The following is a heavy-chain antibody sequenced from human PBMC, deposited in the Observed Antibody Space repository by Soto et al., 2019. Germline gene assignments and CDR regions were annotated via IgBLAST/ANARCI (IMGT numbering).Heavy chain of an antibody. J-gene: IGHJ4*02. Sequence: ASVKVSCKAPGGTFSNHAINWVRQAPGLGLEWVGRINPIVSMSNYAQKFQGRVSMTADKSTSTAYMELRSLRSDDTAMYFCAASYGSGYRAFDYWGQGALVTVSS. CDR2: INPIVSMS. CDR3: AASYGSGYRAFDY. D-gene: IGHD3-10*01. CDR1: GGTFSNHA. V-gene: IGHV1-69*04.